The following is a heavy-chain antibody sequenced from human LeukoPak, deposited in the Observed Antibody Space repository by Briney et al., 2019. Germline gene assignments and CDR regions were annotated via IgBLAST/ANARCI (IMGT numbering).Heavy chain of an antibody. CDR3: ARGYYYDSSGYYQFDY. CDR1: GGIFSSYA. D-gene: IGHD3-22*01. Sequence: SVKVSCKASGGIFSSYAISWVRQAPGQGLERMGGIIPIFGTANYAQKFQGRVTITADESTSTAYMELSSLRSEDTAVYYCARGYYYDSSGYYQFDYWGQGTLVTASS. CDR2: IIPIFGTA. J-gene: IGHJ4*02. V-gene: IGHV1-69*13.